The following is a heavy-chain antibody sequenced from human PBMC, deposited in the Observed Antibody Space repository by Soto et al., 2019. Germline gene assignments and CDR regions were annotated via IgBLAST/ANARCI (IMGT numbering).Heavy chain of an antibody. CDR1: GFTFSSYG. CDR2: IWYDGSNK. J-gene: IGHJ6*02. V-gene: IGHV3-33*01. CDR3: TRSCEPDYCDGMDV. Sequence: QVQLVESGGGVVQPGRSLRLSCAASGFTFSSYGMHWVRQAPGKGLEWVAVIWYDGSNKYYADSVKGRFTISRDNSKNTLYLQMNSLTAEDTAVYYCTRSCEPDYCDGMDVWGQGTTVTVSS.